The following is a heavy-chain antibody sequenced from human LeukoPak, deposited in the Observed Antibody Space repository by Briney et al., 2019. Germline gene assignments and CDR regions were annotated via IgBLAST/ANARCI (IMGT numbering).Heavy chain of an antibody. Sequence: GRSLRLSCAASGFTFSSYAMSWVRQAPGKGLEWVSAISGSGGSTYYADSVKGRFTISRDNSKNTLYLQMNSLRAEDTAVYYCAKCPYYYDSSGLFDYWGQGTLVTVSS. CDR1: GFTFSSYA. CDR3: AKCPYYYDSSGLFDY. CDR2: ISGSGGST. V-gene: IGHV3-23*01. J-gene: IGHJ4*02. D-gene: IGHD3-22*01.